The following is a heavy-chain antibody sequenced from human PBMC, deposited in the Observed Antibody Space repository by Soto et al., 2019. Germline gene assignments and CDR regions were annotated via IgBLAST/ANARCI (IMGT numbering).Heavy chain of an antibody. D-gene: IGHD6-13*01. V-gene: IGHV1-69*01. CDR3: AREVVAAADYVPNWFDP. J-gene: IGHJ5*02. Sequence: QVQLVQSGAEVKKPGSSVKVSCKASGGTFSSYAISWVRQAPGQGLEWMGGIIPIFGTANYAQTFQGRVTITADESMSTAYMELSSLRSEDTAVYYCAREVVAAADYVPNWFDPWGQGTLVTVSS. CDR1: GGTFSSYA. CDR2: IIPIFGTA.